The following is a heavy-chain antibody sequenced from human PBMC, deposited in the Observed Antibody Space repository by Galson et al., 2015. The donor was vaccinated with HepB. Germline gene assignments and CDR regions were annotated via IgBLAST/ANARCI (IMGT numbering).Heavy chain of an antibody. CDR3: ARWRWQQSEFDY. CDR1: GFTFGDYA. V-gene: IGHV3-49*03. Sequence: SLRLSCAASGFTFGDYAMSWFRQAPGKGLEWVGFISSKAYGGTTEYAASVKGRFTISRDDSKSIAYLQMNSLKTEDTAVYYCARWRWQQSEFDYCGQGTRVTVSS. J-gene: IGHJ4*02. D-gene: IGHD5-24*01. CDR2: ISSKAYGGTT.